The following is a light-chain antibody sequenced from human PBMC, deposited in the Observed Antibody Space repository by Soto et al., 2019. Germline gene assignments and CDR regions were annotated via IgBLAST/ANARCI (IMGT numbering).Light chain of an antibody. J-gene: IGKJ1*01. CDR1: QAIRND. CDR2: DAS. CDR3: LQDYNYPRT. Sequence: AIQMTQSPSSLSASVGDRVTITCRASQAIRNDLGWYQQKPGKAPKLLIYDASSLQSGVPSRFSGSGSGTDFTLTISSLQPEDFANYYCLQDYNYPRTFGQGTKVEIK. V-gene: IGKV1-6*01.